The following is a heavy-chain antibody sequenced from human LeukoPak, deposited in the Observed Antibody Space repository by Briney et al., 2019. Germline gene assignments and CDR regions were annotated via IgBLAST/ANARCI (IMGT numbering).Heavy chain of an antibody. V-gene: IGHV3-49*04. CDR1: GFTFGDYA. CDR2: MRSKAYGGAT. Sequence: PGRSLRLSCTTSGFTFGDYAVSWVRQAPGKGLEWVCFMRSKAYGGATEYAASVKGRLTISRDDSKSIAHLQMNSLRTEDTAMYYCARIEVSGHGFDYWGQGTLVTVSP. D-gene: IGHD3-10*01. CDR3: ARIEVSGHGFDY. J-gene: IGHJ4*02.